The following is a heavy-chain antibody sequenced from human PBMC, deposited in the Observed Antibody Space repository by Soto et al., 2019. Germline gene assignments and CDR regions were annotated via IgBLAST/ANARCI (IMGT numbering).Heavy chain of an antibody. D-gene: IGHD2-21*02. V-gene: IGHV4-30-2*01. CDR1: GGSISSGGYS. J-gene: IGHJ6*02. CDR2: IYHSGST. Sequence: PSETLSLTCAVSGGSISSGGYSWSWIRQPPGKGLEWIGYIYHSGSTHYNPSLKSRVTISVDRSKNQFSLKLSSVTAADTAVYYCARATGDYYYYYGMDVWGQGTTVTVSS. CDR3: ARATGDYYYYYGMDV.